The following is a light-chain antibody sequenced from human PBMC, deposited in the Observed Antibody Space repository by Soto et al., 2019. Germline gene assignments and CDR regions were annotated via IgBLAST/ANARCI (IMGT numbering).Light chain of an antibody. CDR3: QQYGSLPRT. CDR1: QSVDSSY. J-gene: IGKJ1*01. V-gene: IGKV3-20*01. CDR2: GAS. Sequence: EIVLTQSPGTLSLSPGERATLSSRASQSVDSSYLAWYQQKPGQAPRLLIYGASSRATGIPDRFSGSGSGTDLTLIISRLEPEDFAVYYCQQYGSLPRTFGQGTKVEI.